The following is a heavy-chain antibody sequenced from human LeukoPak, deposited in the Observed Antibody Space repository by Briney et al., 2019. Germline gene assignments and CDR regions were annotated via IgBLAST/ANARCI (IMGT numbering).Heavy chain of an antibody. CDR3: ASSRIEVAGTGAY. CDR1: GLNFNYYA. D-gene: IGHD6-19*01. V-gene: IGHV3-30*04. Sequence: GGSLRLSCAASGLNFNYYAMHWVRQAPGKGLEWVAVISYDGNEKYYADSVQGRFSISRDNSNNTLDLEMTSLRSEDTALYYCASSRIEVAGTGAYWGQGTLVIVSS. J-gene: IGHJ4*02. CDR2: ISYDGNEK.